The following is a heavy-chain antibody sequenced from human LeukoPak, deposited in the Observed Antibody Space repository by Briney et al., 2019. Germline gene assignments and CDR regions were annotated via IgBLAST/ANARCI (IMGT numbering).Heavy chain of an antibody. CDR2: INHGGST. D-gene: IGHD3-3*01. Sequence: SETLSLTCAVYGGSFSGYYWSWIRQPPGKGLEWIGEINHGGSTNYNPSLKSRVTISVDTSKTQLSLKLSSVTAADTAVYYCARGRSIITIFRNWFDPWGQGTLVTVSS. CDR1: GGSFSGYY. CDR3: ARGRSIITIFRNWFDP. V-gene: IGHV4-34*01. J-gene: IGHJ5*02.